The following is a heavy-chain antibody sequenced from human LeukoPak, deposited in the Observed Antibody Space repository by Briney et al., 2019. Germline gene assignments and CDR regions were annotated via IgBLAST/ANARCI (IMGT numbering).Heavy chain of an antibody. V-gene: IGHV4-59*08. CDR2: IHYTGST. D-gene: IGHD2-15*01. J-gene: IGHJ4*02. CDR1: GDSFSTYH. CDR3: ARHYCSGGFCYSLLDC. Sequence: PSETLSLTCTVSGDSFSTYHWSWIRQPPGKGLEWIGYIHYTGSTNYNPSLKSRVTISLYTSKNQFSLKLSSVTAADTAVYYCARHYCSGGFCYSLLDCWGQGILVTVSS.